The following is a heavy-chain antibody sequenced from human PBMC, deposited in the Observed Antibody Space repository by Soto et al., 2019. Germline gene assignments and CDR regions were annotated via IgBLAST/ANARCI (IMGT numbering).Heavy chain of an antibody. D-gene: IGHD1-1*01. V-gene: IGHV1-69*06. CDR2: IIPIFGTA. CDR1: GGTFSSYA. Sequence: QVQLVQSGAEVKKPGSSVKVSCKASGGTFSSYAISWVRQAPGQGLEWMGGIIPIFGTANYAQKFQGRVTITADKSTSTAYMELSSLRSEDTAVYYCARGRPVLAGYNSRGQAFDIWGQGTMVTVSS. CDR3: ARGRPVLAGYNSRGQAFDI. J-gene: IGHJ3*02.